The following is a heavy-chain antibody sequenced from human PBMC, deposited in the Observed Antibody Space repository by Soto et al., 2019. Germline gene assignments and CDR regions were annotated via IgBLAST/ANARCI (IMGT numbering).Heavy chain of an antibody. CDR1: GFSFSDYG. CDR3: ARDQCRATADGPLGNGLDV. Sequence: QVHLVESGGGVVQPGTSLRLSCAASGFSFSDYGMHWVRQAPGKGLEWLTIIWFDASHEYYADSVKGRFTISRDNSNNTLYRQLNSLTADDTAVSFGARDQCRATADGPLGNGLDVWGQGTAVTVSS. CDR2: IWFDASHE. J-gene: IGHJ6*02. D-gene: IGHD6-13*01. V-gene: IGHV3-33*01.